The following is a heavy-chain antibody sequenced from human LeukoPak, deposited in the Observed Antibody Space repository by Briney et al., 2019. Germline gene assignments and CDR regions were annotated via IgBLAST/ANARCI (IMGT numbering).Heavy chain of an antibody. J-gene: IGHJ4*02. V-gene: IGHV3-33*01. D-gene: IGHD3-9*01. CDR1: GLTFRTYG. CDR3: ATGPRYYDISPPEY. Sequence: WGSLRLSCVTSGLTFRTYGMHWVRQAPGKGLEWVAVIWYDGSNKRYGDSVKGRFTISRDNSKNTLYLQMDSLRAEDSAVYYCATGPRYYDISPPEYWGQGTLVTVSS. CDR2: IWYDGSNK.